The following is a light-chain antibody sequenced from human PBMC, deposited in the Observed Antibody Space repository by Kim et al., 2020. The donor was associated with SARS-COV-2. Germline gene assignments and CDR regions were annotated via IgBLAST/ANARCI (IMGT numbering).Light chain of an antibody. CDR1: SSDVGGYNY. V-gene: IGLV2-11*01. CDR3: CSYAGIYSWV. J-gene: IGLJ3*02. Sequence: QSALTQPRSVSGSPGQSVTISCTGNSSDVGGYNYVSWYQQHPGKAPKLMIYDVSKRPSGVPDRFSGSKAGNTASLTISGLQAEYEADYYCCSYAGIYSWVFGGGTQLPVL. CDR2: DVS.